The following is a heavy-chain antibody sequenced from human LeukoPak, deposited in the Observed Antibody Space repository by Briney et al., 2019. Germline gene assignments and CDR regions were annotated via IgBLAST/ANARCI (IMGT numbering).Heavy chain of an antibody. CDR1: GYTFTSYY. CDR3: ATGRGYGGNSEYYFDY. V-gene: IGHV1-18*04. D-gene: IGHD4-23*01. J-gene: IGHJ4*02. CDR2: ISAYNGNT. Sequence: ASVKVSCKASGYTFTSYYVHCVRQAPGQGLEWMGWISAYNGNTNYAQKLQGRVTMTTDTSTSTAYMELRSLRSDDTAVYYCATGRGYGGNSEYYFDYWGQGTLVTVSS.